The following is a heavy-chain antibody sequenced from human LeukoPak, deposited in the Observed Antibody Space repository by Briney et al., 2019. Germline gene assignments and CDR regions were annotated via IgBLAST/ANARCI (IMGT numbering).Heavy chain of an antibody. CDR3: ARPYYYGSGSTNWFDP. CDR2: INPSGGST. Sequence: ASVKVSXKASGYTFTSYYMHWVRQAPGQGLEWMGIINPSGGSTSYAQKFQGRVTMTRDTSTSTVYMELSSLRSEDTAVYYCARPYYYGSGSTNWFDPWGQGTLVTVSS. V-gene: IGHV1-46*03. CDR1: GYTFTSYY. J-gene: IGHJ5*02. D-gene: IGHD3-10*01.